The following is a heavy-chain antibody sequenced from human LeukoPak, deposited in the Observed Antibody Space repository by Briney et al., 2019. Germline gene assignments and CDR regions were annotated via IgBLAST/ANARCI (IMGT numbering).Heavy chain of an antibody. V-gene: IGHV3-74*01. D-gene: IGHD4-23*01. CDR2: INTDGSAT. Sequence: PGGSLRLSCAASGFTFSSYAMSWVRQAPGKGLLWVSRINTDGSATYYADSVKGRFTISRDNAKNTVYLQMNSLRAEDTAVYYCARDHYGGNSDYWGQGTLVTVSS. J-gene: IGHJ4*02. CDR3: ARDHYGGNSDY. CDR1: GFTFSSYA.